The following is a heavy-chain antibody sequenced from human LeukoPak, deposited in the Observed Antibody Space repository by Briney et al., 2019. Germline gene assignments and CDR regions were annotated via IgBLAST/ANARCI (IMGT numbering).Heavy chain of an antibody. CDR3: ARAGGGSLTYYYDGMDV. CDR2: INPILGKA. CDR1: GGTLCSYA. V-gene: IGHV1-69*10. Sequence: SVNVSCKASGGTLCSYAISWGPQAPGQRLGWMGGINPILGKANYAQNFQGKVTITADTSTSTAYMELSSLSSEDTAVYYCARAGGGSLTYYYDGMDVWGQGTTVTVSS. D-gene: IGHD2-15*01. J-gene: IGHJ6*02.